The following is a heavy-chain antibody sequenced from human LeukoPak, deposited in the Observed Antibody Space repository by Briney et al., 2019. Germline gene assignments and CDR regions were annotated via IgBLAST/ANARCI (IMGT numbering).Heavy chain of an antibody. J-gene: IGHJ4*02. CDR3: AKKTPGNYPYDY. CDR2: SGNAGDT. V-gene: IGHV3-23*01. Sequence: GGSLRLSCAASGFTFDVSAMNWVRQAPGKGLEWVSASGNAGDTYYADSVKGRFTISRDNSKKMLFPQMTSLRAEDTAVYYCAKKTPGNYPYDYWGQGTLITVSP. D-gene: IGHD3-22*01. CDR1: GFTFDVSA.